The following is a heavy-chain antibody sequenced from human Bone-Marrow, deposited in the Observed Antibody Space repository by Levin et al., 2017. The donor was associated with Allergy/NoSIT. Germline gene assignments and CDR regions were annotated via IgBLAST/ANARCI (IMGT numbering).Heavy chain of an antibody. Sequence: GESLKISCAASGFTFSSYSMNWVRQAPGKGLEWVSSISSSSSYIYYADSVKGRFTISRDNAKNSLYLQMNSLRAEDTAVYYCARGHSSSWSTSFDIWGQGTMVTVSS. D-gene: IGHD6-13*01. CDR1: GFTFSSYS. CDR3: ARGHSSSWSTSFDI. CDR2: ISSSSSYI. V-gene: IGHV3-21*01. J-gene: IGHJ3*02.